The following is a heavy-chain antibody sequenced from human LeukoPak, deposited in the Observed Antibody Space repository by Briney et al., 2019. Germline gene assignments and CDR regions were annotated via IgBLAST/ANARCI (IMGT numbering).Heavy chain of an antibody. CDR2: INHSGST. CDR3: ARRDDSSGYHKIFDY. Sequence: NPSETLSLTCAVYGGSFSGYYWSWIRQPPGKGLEWIGEINHSGSTNYNPSLKSRVTISVDTSKNQFSLKLSSVTAADTAVYYCARRDDSSGYHKIFDYWGPGTLVTVSS. J-gene: IGHJ4*02. V-gene: IGHV4-34*01. D-gene: IGHD3-22*01. CDR1: GGSFSGYY.